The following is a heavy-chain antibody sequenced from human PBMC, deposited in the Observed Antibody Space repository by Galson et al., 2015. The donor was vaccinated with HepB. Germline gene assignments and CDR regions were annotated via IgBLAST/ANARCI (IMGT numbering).Heavy chain of an antibody. CDR3: ARGVGAVALGIDY. J-gene: IGHJ4*02. Sequence: SLRLSCAASGFTFSSYAMHWVRQAPGKGLEWVAVISYDGSNKYYADSVKGRFAISRDNSKNTLYLQMNSLRAEDTAVYYCARGVGAVALGIDYWGQGTLVTVSS. V-gene: IGHV3-30*09. CDR1: GFTFSSYA. CDR2: ISYDGSNK. D-gene: IGHD6-19*01.